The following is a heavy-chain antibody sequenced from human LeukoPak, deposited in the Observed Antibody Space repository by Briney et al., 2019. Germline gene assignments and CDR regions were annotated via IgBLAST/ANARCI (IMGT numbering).Heavy chain of an antibody. CDR1: GGSITSHF. V-gene: IGHV4-59*11. J-gene: IGHJ5*02. Sequence: SETLSLTCTVSGGSITSHFWSWIRQPPGKGLEWIGYIYYSGSTNYNPSLRSRVTISLDTSENQFSLKLTSVTAADTAVYYCARKPSVGGWFDPWGQGTLVTVSS. CDR3: ARKPSVGGWFDP. D-gene: IGHD1-26*01. CDR2: IYYSGST.